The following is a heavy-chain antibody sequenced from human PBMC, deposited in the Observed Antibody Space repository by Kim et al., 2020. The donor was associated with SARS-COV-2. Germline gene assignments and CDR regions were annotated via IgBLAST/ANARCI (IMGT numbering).Heavy chain of an antibody. D-gene: IGHD5-18*01. CDR1: GFTFGDYA. Sequence: GGSLRLSCTASGFTFGDYAMSWFRQAPGKGLEWVGFIRSKAYGGTTEYAASVKGRFTISRDDSKSIAYLQMNSLKTEDTAVYYCTRDGRYSYGEKDDYWGQGTLVTVSS. J-gene: IGHJ4*02. V-gene: IGHV3-49*03. CDR2: IRSKAYGGTT. CDR3: TRDGRYSYGEKDDY.